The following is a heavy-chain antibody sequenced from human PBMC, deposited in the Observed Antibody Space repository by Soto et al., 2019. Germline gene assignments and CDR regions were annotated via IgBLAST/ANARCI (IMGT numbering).Heavy chain of an antibody. CDR2: ISAHDGNT. CDR3: ARDYYASGSYPRFDP. V-gene: IGHV1-18*01. J-gene: IGHJ5*02. D-gene: IGHD3-10*01. Sequence: QVQLVQSGAEVKKPGASVTVSCKASGYTFTSYGISWVRQAPGQGLEWMGWISAHDGNTNYAQKLQGRVTMTTDTSTSTAYMELRSLRSDDTAVYYRARDYYASGSYPRFDPWGQGTLVTVSS. CDR1: GYTFTSYG.